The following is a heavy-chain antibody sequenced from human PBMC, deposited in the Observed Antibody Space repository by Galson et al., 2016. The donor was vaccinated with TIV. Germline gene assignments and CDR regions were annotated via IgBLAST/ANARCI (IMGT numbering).Heavy chain of an antibody. J-gene: IGHJ4*02. CDR1: GYTFTSYD. CDR2: MNPNSGKT. Sequence: SVKVSCKASGYTFTSYDINWVRQATGQGLEWMGWMNPNSGKTDYAQKFQGRVTMTRNTSIITAYMELSSLRSEDTAVYYCARWGWLPIWGQGTLVTVSA. CDR3: ARWGWLPI. V-gene: IGHV1-8*01. D-gene: IGHD3-16*01.